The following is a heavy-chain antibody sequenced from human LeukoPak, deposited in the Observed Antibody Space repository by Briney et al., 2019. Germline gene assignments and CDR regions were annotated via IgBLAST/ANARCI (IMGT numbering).Heavy chain of an antibody. D-gene: IGHD3-22*01. CDR3: ARDGYYYYDRGYFDL. CDR2: ISAGSTSI. V-gene: IGHV3-21*04. CDR1: GFTFSSYS. Sequence: GGSLRLSCAASGFTFSSYSMNWVRQAPGKGLEWVSYISAGSTSIYYADSVKGRFTISRDNAKNSLYLQMNSLRAEDTAVYYCARDGYYYYDRGYFDLWGRGTLVTVSS. J-gene: IGHJ2*01.